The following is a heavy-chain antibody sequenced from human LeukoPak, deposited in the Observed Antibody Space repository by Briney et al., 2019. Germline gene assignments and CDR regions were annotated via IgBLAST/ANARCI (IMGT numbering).Heavy chain of an antibody. CDR1: GFTSSSYA. J-gene: IGHJ4*02. CDR2: ISGSGGST. D-gene: IGHD3-10*01. CDR3: AKDQFGITTFDY. Sequence: GGSLRLSCAASGFTSSSYAMSWVRQAPGKGLEWVSAISGSGGSTYYADSVKGRFTISRDNSKNTLYLQMNSLRAEDTAVYYCAKDQFGITTFDYWGQGTLVTVSS. V-gene: IGHV3-23*01.